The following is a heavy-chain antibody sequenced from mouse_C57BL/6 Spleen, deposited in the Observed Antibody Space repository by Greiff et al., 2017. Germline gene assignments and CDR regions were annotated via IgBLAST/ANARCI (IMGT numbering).Heavy chain of an antibody. Sequence: VQLQQPGAELVRPGSSVKLSCKASGYTFTSYWMHWVKQRPIQGLEWIGNIDPSDSETHYNQKFKDKATLTVDKSSSTAYMQLSSLTSEDSAVYYCARGDYDLYYYAMDYWGQGTSVTVSS. V-gene: IGHV1-52*01. CDR1: GYTFTSYW. J-gene: IGHJ4*01. CDR3: ARGDYDLYYYAMDY. D-gene: IGHD2-4*01. CDR2: IDPSDSET.